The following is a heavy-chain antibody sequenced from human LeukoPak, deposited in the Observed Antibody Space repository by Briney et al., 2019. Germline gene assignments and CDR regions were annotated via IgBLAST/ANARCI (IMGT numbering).Heavy chain of an antibody. CDR2: IKQDGSEK. CDR3: AIESSSGFDY. J-gene: IGHJ4*02. CDR1: GFTFSTYW. Sequence: GGSLRLSCAASGFTFSTYWMHWVRQAPGKGLEWVANIKQDGSEKYYVDSVKGRFTIPRDNAKNSLYLQMNSLRAEDTAVYYCAIESSSGFDYWGQGTLVTVSS. V-gene: IGHV3-7*01. D-gene: IGHD6-6*01.